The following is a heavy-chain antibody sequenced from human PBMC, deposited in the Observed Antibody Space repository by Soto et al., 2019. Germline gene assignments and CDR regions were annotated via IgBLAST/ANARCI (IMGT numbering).Heavy chain of an antibody. CDR3: ARPALSYGSGSYYNY. Sequence: GGSLRLSCAASGFTFSSYSMNWVRQAPGKGLEWVSSISSSSSYIYYADSVKGRFTISRDNAKNSLYLQMNSLRAEDTAVYYWARPALSYGSGSYYNYWGQGTLVTVST. D-gene: IGHD3-10*01. CDR2: ISSSSSYI. V-gene: IGHV3-21*01. J-gene: IGHJ4*02. CDR1: GFTFSSYS.